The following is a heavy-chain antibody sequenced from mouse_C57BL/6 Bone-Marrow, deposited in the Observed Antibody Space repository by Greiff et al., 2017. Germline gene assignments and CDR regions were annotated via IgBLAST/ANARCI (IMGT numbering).Heavy chain of an antibody. Sequence: VQLQQPGAELVKPGASVKLSCKASGYTFTSYWMHWVKQRPGQGLEWIGMIHPNSGSTNYNEKFKSKATLTVDKSSSTAYMQLSSLTSEDSAVYYCARGGVTTEETTVYYYAMDDWGQGTSVTVSS. D-gene: IGHD2-2*01. V-gene: IGHV1-64*01. CDR3: ARGGVTTEETTVYYYAMDD. J-gene: IGHJ4*01. CDR2: IHPNSGST. CDR1: GYTFTSYW.